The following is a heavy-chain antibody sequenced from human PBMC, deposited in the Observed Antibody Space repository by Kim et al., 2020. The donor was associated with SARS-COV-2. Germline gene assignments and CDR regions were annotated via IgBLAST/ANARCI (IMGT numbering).Heavy chain of an antibody. V-gene: IGHV1-8*01. CDR3: ARGGYYGSGSHNDDY. D-gene: IGHD3-10*01. J-gene: IGHJ4*02. Sequence: QKFRGRVTMTRNTSISTAYMELSSLRSEDTAVYYCARGGYYGSGSHNDDYWGQGTLVTVSS.